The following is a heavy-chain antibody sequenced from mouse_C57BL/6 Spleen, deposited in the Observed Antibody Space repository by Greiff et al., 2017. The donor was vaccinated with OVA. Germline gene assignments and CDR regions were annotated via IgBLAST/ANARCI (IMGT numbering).Heavy chain of an antibody. J-gene: IGHJ4*01. CDR3: ARCYDYDRDAMDY. Sequence: EVQGVESGGGLVKPGGSLKLSCAASGFTFSDYGMHWVRQAPEKGLEWVAYISSGSSTIYYADTVKGRFTISRDNAKNTLFLQMTSLRSEDTAMDYCARCYDYDRDAMDYWGQGTSVTVSS. D-gene: IGHD2-4*01. CDR2: ISSGSSTI. V-gene: IGHV5-17*01. CDR1: GFTFSDYG.